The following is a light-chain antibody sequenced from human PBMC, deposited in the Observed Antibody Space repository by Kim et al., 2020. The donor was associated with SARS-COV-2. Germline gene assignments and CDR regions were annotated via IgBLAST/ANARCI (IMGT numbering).Light chain of an antibody. CDR1: QSISSY. J-gene: IGKJ4*01. CDR2: AAS. Sequence: ASVGDRVTLTGRASQSISSYLNWYQQKPGKAPKLLIYAASSLQSGVPSRFSGSGSGTDFTLTISSLQPEYFATYYCQQSYSTPHTFGGGTKVDIK. CDR3: QQSYSTPHT. V-gene: IGKV1-39*01.